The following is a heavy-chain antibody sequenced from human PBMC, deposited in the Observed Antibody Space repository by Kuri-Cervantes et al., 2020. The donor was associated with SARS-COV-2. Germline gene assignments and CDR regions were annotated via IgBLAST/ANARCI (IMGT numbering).Heavy chain of an antibody. Sequence: GESLKISCAASGFTFSSYWMSWVRQAPGKGLEWVGRIKSKTDGGTTDYAAPVKGRFTISRDDSKNTLYLQMNSLKTEDTAVYYCTTDPNYDFWSGYPQFDYWGQGTLVTVSS. V-gene: IGHV3-15*01. CDR1: GFTFSSYW. J-gene: IGHJ4*02. D-gene: IGHD3-3*01. CDR2: IKSKTDGGTT. CDR3: TTDPNYDFWSGYPQFDY.